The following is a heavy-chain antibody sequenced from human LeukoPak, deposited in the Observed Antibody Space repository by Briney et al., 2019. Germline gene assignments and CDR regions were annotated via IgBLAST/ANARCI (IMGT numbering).Heavy chain of an antibody. CDR2: ISSSGSTI. CDR1: RFTFSSYE. V-gene: IGHV3-48*03. Sequence: GGSLRLSCAASRFTFSSYEMNWVRQAPGKGLEWVSYISSSGSTIYYADSVKGRFTISRDNAKNSLYLQMNSLRDEDTAVYYCAKDLSEWPDAFDIWGQGTMVTVSS. CDR3: AKDLSEWPDAFDI. D-gene: IGHD3-3*01. J-gene: IGHJ3*02.